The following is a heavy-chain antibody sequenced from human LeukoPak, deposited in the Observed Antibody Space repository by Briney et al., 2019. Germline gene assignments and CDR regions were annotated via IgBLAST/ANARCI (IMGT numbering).Heavy chain of an antibody. V-gene: IGHV1-2*02. D-gene: IGHD3-3*01. CDR1: GYTSTGYY. Sequence: ASVKVSCKASGYTSTGYYMHWVRQAPGQGLEWMGWINPNSGGTNYAQKFQGRVTMTRDTSISTAYMELSRLRSDDTAVYYCARDREPYDFWSGYWNWFDPWGQGTLVTVSS. CDR3: ARDREPYDFWSGYWNWFDP. J-gene: IGHJ5*02. CDR2: INPNSGGT.